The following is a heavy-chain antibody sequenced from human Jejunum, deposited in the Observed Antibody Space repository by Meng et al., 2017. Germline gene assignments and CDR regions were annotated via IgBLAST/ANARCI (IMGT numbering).Heavy chain of an antibody. D-gene: IGHD1-1*01. CDR3: ARHLNWNDGADAFDI. Sequence: GGSLRLSCKGSGYTFATYWIGWVRQMPGKGLEWMGVMFPSDSKTRYSPSFEGQVTISADRSISTAYLQWNSLRASGTAMYYCARHLNWNDGADAFDIWGQGTMVTVSS. CDR1: GYTFATYW. V-gene: IGHV5-51*01. CDR2: MFPSDSKT. J-gene: IGHJ3*02.